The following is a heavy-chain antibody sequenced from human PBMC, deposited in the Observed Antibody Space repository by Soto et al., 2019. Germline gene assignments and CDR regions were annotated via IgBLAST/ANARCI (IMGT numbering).Heavy chain of an antibody. J-gene: IGHJ3*02. CDR1: GGTFSSYT. CDR3: ARDAVLRFLEWSPSDAFDI. D-gene: IGHD3-3*01. CDR2: IIPILGIA. V-gene: IGHV1-69*04. Sequence: ASVKVSCKASGGTFSSYTISWVRQAPGQGLEWMGRIIPILGIANYAQKFQGRVTITADKSTSTAYMELSSLRSEDTAVYYCARDAVLRFLEWSPSDAFDICGQRTMVTVSS.